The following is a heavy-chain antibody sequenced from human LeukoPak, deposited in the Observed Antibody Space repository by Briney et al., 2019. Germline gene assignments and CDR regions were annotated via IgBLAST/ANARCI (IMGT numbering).Heavy chain of an antibody. CDR3: ARRRLGDAFDV. CDR2: IYYSGST. V-gene: IGHV4-59*08. J-gene: IGHJ3*01. CDR1: GGSINGYY. Sequence: SETLSLTCTVSGGSINGYYWTWIRQPPGKGLEWIGYIYYSGSTNYNPSLKSRVTLSVQTSKNQFSLRLSSVTAADTAMYYCARRRLGDAFDVWGQGTMVAVSS. D-gene: IGHD3-16*01.